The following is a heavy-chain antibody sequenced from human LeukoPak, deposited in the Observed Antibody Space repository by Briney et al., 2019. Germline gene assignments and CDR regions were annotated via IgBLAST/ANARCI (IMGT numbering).Heavy chain of an antibody. CDR1: GYTFTSYY. D-gene: IGHD4-23*01. Sequence: GASVKVSCKASGYTFTSYYMHWVRQAPGQGLEWMGIINPSGGSTGYAQKFQGRVTITRNTSISTAYMELSSLRSEDTAVYYCARSLIDYGGSYDAFDIWGQGTMVTISS. CDR3: ARSLIDYGGSYDAFDI. CDR2: INPSGGST. J-gene: IGHJ3*02. V-gene: IGHV1-46*01.